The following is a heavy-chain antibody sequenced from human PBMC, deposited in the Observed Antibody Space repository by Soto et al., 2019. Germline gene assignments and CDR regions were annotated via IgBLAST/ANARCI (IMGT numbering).Heavy chain of an antibody. J-gene: IGHJ4*02. V-gene: IGHV3-33*01. CDR2: IWYDGSNK. CDR3: AREEGFTVY. Sequence: QVQLVESGGGVVQPGRSLRLSCAASGFTFSSYGMYWVRQAPGKGLEWVAVIWYDGSNKYYEDSVKGRFTISRDNSKNALYLQMISLRAEDTGVYYCAREEGFTVYLGQGTLVSVSS. CDR1: GFTFSSYG. D-gene: IGHD2-15*01.